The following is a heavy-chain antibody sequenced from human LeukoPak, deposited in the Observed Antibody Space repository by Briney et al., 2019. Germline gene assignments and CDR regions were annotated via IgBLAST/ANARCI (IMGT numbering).Heavy chain of an antibody. J-gene: IGHJ6*03. CDR3: AKNDGNLPYYYYYLDV. V-gene: IGHV3-7*03. Sequence: GGSLRLSCAASGFTFSSYWMSWVRQAPGKGLEWVANIKKDGSEKYYVDSVKGRFTISRDNAKTSLYLQMNSLRAEDTAVYYCAKNDGNLPYYYYYLDVWGKGTTVTVSS. CDR1: GFTFSSYW. CDR2: IKKDGSEK. D-gene: IGHD1-1*01.